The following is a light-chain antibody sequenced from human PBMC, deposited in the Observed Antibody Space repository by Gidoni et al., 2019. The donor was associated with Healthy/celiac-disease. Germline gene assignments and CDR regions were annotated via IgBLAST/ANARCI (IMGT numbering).Light chain of an antibody. CDR1: QGVSSN. CDR3: QQYNNWPPWT. CDR2: GAS. J-gene: IGKJ1*01. Sequence: EIVMTHSQATLSVSPGERATLYCRASQGVSSNLAWYQQKPGQAPSLLIYGASTRATGIPARFSGSGSGTEFTLTISSRQSEEFAVYYCQQYNNWPPWTFGQGTKVEIK. V-gene: IGKV3-15*01.